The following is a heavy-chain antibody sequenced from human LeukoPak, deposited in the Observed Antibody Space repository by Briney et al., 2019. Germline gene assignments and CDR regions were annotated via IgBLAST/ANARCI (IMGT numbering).Heavy chain of an antibody. J-gene: IGHJ4*02. V-gene: IGHV3-23*01. CDR3: AKRIQSAMAMGY. CDR2: ISGSGGST. Sequence: PGGSLRLSCAASGFTFSNYALRWVRQAPGKALEWVSDISGSGGSTYYADSVKGRFTISRDNSKNTVDLQMNSLRADDTAVYYCAKRIQSAMAMGYWGQGTLVTVSS. D-gene: IGHD5-18*01. CDR1: GFTFSNYA.